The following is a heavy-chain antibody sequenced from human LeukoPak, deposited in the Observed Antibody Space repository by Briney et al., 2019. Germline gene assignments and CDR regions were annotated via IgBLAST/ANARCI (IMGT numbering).Heavy chain of an antibody. D-gene: IGHD6-19*01. CDR2: ISAYNGNT. V-gene: IGHV1-18*01. CDR3: ARDYGIAVAGFFSVGGFRMDV. Sequence: SVKVSCKASGYTFTSYGISWVRQAPGQGLEWMGWISAYNGNTNYAKKLQGRVTMTTDTSTSTAYMALRILRSDDTAVYYCARDYGIAVAGFFSVGGFRMDVWGQGTTVTVSS. CDR1: GYTFTSYG. J-gene: IGHJ6*02.